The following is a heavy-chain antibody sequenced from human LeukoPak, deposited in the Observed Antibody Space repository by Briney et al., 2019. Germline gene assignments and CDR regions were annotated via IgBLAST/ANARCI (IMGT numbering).Heavy chain of an antibody. J-gene: IGHJ4*02. Sequence: PGGSLRLSCAASGFTFSSYEMHWVRQAPGKGLEWVSYISSSGSTIYYEGSVRGRFTISRDNAKNSLYLQMNSLRAEDTAVYYCAREGSYYFDYWGQGTLVTVSS. CDR3: AREGSYYFDY. V-gene: IGHV3-48*03. CDR2: ISSSGSTI. CDR1: GFTFSSYE.